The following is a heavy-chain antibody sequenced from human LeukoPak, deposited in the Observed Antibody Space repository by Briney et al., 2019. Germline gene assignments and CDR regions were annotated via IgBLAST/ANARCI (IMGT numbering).Heavy chain of an antibody. J-gene: IGHJ5*02. CDR1: GFTFSSYA. D-gene: IGHD6-19*01. V-gene: IGHV3-23*01. Sequence: GGSLRLSCAASGFTFSSYAMSWVRQAPGKGLEWVSAISGSGGSTYYADSVRGRFTISRDNSKNTLYLQMNSLRAEDTAVYYCAKRSAAGTGWFDAWGQGTLVTVSS. CDR3: AKRSAAGTGWFDA. CDR2: ISGSGGST.